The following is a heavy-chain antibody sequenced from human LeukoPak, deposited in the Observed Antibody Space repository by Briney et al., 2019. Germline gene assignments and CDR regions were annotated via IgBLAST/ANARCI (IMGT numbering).Heavy chain of an antibody. Sequence: SETLSLTCAVYGGSFSGYYWSWIRQPPGKGLEWIGEINHSGSTNYNPSLKSRVTISVDTSKNQSSLKLSSATAADTAVYYCARKFNVLRFLEWATAWFDPWGQGTLVTVSS. CDR3: ARKFNVLRFLEWATAWFDP. J-gene: IGHJ5*02. D-gene: IGHD3-3*01. CDR2: INHSGST. CDR1: GGSFSGYY. V-gene: IGHV4-34*01.